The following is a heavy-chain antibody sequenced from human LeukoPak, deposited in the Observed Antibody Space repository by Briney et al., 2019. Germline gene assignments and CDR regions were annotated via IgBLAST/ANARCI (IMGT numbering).Heavy chain of an antibody. Sequence: GGSLRLSCAASGFTFDDYAMHWVRQAPGNGLDWVSGISWNSGSIDYADSVKGRFTISRDNAKNSLYLQMNSRRAEATALYYCAKSYNSAGYSGYDYDVFDIWGQGTMVTVSS. V-gene: IGHV3-9*01. CDR1: GFTFDDYA. J-gene: IGHJ3*02. D-gene: IGHD5-12*01. CDR2: ISWNSGSI. CDR3: AKSYNSAGYSGYDYDVFDI.